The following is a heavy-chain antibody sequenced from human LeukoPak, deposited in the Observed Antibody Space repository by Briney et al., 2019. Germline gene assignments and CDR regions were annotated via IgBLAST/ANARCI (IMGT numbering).Heavy chain of an antibody. CDR2: IIPIFGTA. Sequence: SVKVSCKASGGTFSSYAINWVRQAPGQGLEWMGGIIPIFGTANYAQKFQGRVTITADKSTSTAYMELSSLRSEDTAVYYCARSVVMVGGTRWFDPWGQGTLVTVSS. V-gene: IGHV1-69*06. CDR1: GGTFSSYA. J-gene: IGHJ5*02. D-gene: IGHD2-15*01. CDR3: ARSVVMVGGTRWFDP.